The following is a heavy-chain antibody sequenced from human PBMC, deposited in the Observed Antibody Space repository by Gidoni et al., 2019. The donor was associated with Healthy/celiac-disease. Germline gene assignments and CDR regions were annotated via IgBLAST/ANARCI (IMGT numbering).Heavy chain of an antibody. D-gene: IGHD5-12*01. Sequence: QLQLQESGPGLVKPSETLSPTCTVPGGSISSSSYYWGWIRQPPGKGLEWIGSIYYSGSTYYNPSLKSRVTISVDTSKNQFSLKLSSVTAADTAVYYCARHWEMATAFDYWGQGTLVTVSS. CDR1: GGSISSSSYY. CDR2: IYYSGST. V-gene: IGHV4-39*01. J-gene: IGHJ4*02. CDR3: ARHWEMATAFDY.